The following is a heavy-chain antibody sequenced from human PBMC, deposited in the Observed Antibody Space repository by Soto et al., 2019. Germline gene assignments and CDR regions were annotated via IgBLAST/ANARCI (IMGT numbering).Heavy chain of an antibody. V-gene: IGHV3-7*01. CDR2: IKQDGSEK. Sequence: GGSLRLSCAASGFTFSSYWMSWVRQAPGKGLEWVANIKQDGSEKYYVDSVKGRFTISRGNAKNSLYLQMNSLRAEDTAVYYCARDSSGWATSSGYYYGMDVWGQATTVTVSS. D-gene: IGHD6-19*01. CDR3: ARDSSGWATSSGYYYGMDV. J-gene: IGHJ6*02. CDR1: GFTFSSYW.